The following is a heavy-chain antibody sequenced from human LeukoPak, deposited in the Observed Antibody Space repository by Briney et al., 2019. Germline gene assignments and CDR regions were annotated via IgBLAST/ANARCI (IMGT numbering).Heavy chain of an antibody. Sequence: GGSLRLSCAASGFTFSSYGMSWVRQAPGKGLEWVSAISGSGGSTYYADSVKGRFTISRDNSKNTLYLQMNSLRAEDTAVYYCAKSNGYSYGNSHFDYWGQGTLVTVSS. CDR1: GFTFSSYG. D-gene: IGHD5-18*01. CDR3: AKSNGYSYGNSHFDY. CDR2: ISGSGGST. J-gene: IGHJ4*02. V-gene: IGHV3-23*01.